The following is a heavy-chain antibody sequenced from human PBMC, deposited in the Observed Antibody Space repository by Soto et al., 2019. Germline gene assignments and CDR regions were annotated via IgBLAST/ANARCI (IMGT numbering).Heavy chain of an antibody. J-gene: IGHJ6*01. V-gene: IGHV6-1*01. D-gene: IGHD2-15*01. CDR1: VYSVSSNSAA. CDR2: TYYRSKWYN. Sequence: SQNLSLTCAISVYSVSSNSAAWNWISQSPSRGLEWLGRTYYRSKWYNDYAVSVKSRITINPDTSKNQFSLQLNSVTPEDTAVYYCARAGPQDWHHNYPYYGMDLLGEGTTVTVSS. CDR3: ARAGPQDWHHNYPYYGMDL.